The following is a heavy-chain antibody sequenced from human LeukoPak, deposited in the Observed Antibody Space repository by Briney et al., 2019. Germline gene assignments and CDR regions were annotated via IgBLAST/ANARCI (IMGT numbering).Heavy chain of an antibody. J-gene: IGHJ4*02. CDR3: ATPSEDGDYFDY. Sequence: SDTLSLTCTVYGGSFSDYYWSWLRRPPGKGLEWIGEINHSGSNNYNPSLKSRITISVDTSKNQFSLKLSSVTAADTAVYYCATPSEDGDYFDYWGQGTLVTVSS. CDR1: GGSFSDYY. D-gene: IGHD4-17*01. CDR2: INHSGSN. V-gene: IGHV4-34*01.